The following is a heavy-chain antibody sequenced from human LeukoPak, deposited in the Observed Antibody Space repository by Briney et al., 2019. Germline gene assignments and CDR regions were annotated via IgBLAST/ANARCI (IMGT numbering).Heavy chain of an antibody. J-gene: IGHJ4*02. D-gene: IGHD6-6*01. CDR3: ARGSIAARPSYFDY. CDR2: INHSEST. V-gene: IGHV4-34*01. Sequence: PSETLSLTCAVYGGSFSGYYWSWIRQPPGKGLEWIGEINHSESTNYNPSLKSRVTISVDTSKNQFSLKLSSVTAADTAVYYCARGSIAARPSYFDYWGQGTLVTVSS. CDR1: GGSFSGYY.